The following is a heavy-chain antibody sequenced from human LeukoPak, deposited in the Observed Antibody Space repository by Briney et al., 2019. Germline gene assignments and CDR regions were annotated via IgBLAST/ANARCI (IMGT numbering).Heavy chain of an antibody. CDR3: VRDETLWTLDW. V-gene: IGHV3-74*03. D-gene: IGHD1-1*01. J-gene: IGHJ4*02. Sequence: GGSLRLSCTASGFTFSAHWIHWVRQPPGMGLVWVSRINERGTDSMYAESVKGRFTISRDNDKNTVYLQMNSLRAEDTAVYYCVRDETLWTLDWWGQGTLVSVSS. CDR2: INERGTDS. CDR1: GFTFSAHW.